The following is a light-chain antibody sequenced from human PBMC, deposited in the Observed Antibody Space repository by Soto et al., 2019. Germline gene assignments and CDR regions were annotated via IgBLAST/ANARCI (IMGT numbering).Light chain of an antibody. V-gene: IGLV3-21*02. CDR2: DDS. CDR1: NIGSKS. CDR3: QVWDNTSDLLYV. Sequence: SYELTQPPSVSVAPGQTARIPCWGNNIGSKSVHWFQQKPGQAPVLVVHDDSDRPSGIPERFSGSNSGNTATLTITRVEAGDEADYYCQVWDNTSDLLYVFGTGTKVTVL. J-gene: IGLJ1*01.